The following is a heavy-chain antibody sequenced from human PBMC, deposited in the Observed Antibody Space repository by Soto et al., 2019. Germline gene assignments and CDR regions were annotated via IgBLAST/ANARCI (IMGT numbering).Heavy chain of an antibody. CDR2: IYYSGST. V-gene: IGHV4-59*08. CDR1: GGSISSYY. D-gene: IGHD4-17*01. Sequence: SETLSLTCTVSGGSISSYYWSWIRQPPGKGLEWIGYIYYSGSTNYNPSLKSRVTISVDTSKNQFSLKLSSVTAADTAVYYCARLLVFSTVTRRSNWFDPWGQGTLVTVSS. J-gene: IGHJ5*02. CDR3: ARLLVFSTVTRRSNWFDP.